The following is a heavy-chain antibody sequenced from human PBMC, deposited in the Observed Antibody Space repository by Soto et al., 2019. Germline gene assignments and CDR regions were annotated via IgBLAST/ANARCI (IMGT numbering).Heavy chain of an antibody. J-gene: IGHJ3*02. Sequence: PGESLKISCRGSGYSFTSYWIGWVRQMPGKGLEWMGIIYPGDSDTRYSPSFQGQVTISADKSISTAYLQWSSLKASDTAMYYCARHKGYSSGWYSAFDIWGQGTMVTVSS. CDR3: ARHKGYSSGWYSAFDI. CDR1: GYSFTSYW. D-gene: IGHD6-19*01. CDR2: IYPGDSDT. V-gene: IGHV5-51*01.